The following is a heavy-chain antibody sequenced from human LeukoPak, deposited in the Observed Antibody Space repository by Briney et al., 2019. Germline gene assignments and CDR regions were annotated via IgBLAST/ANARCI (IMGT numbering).Heavy chain of an antibody. CDR2: IYYSGST. V-gene: IGHV4-30-4*08. D-gene: IGHD6-19*01. J-gene: IGHJ6*03. Sequence: PSETLSLTCTVSGGSISSGDYYWSWIRQPPGKGLEWIGYIYYSGSTYYNPSRKSRLTISVDTSKHHFSLKLSSVTAADTAVYYCARVAGTFYYMDVWGKGTTVTVSS. CDR1: GGSISSGDYY. CDR3: ARVAGTFYYMDV.